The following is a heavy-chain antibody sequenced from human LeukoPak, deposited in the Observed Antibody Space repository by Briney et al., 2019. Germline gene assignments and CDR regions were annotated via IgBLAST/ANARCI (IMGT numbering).Heavy chain of an antibody. D-gene: IGHD1-26*01. CDR1: GGSISSYY. CDR2: IYYSGST. CDR3: ARDKWGLLGGFDY. Sequence: SETLSLTCTVSGGSISSYYWSWIRQPPGKGLEWIGYIYYSGSTNYNPSLKSRVTISVDTSKNQFSLKLSSVTAADTAVYYCARDKWGLLGGFDYWGQGTLVTVSS. J-gene: IGHJ4*02. V-gene: IGHV4-59*01.